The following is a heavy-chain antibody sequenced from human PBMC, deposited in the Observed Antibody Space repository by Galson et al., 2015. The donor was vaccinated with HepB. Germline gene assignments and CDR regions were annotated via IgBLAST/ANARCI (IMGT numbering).Heavy chain of an antibody. CDR3: ARDQRRVGNWFDP. V-gene: IGHV1-18*01. D-gene: IGHD1-26*01. J-gene: IGHJ5*02. Sequence: SVKVSCKASGYTFTSYGISWVRQAPGQGPEWVGWISAYNGNTNYAQKFQGRVTMTTDTSTSTAYMELRSLSSDDTAVYYCARDQRRVGNWFDPWGQGTLVTVSS. CDR1: GYTFTSYG. CDR2: ISAYNGNT.